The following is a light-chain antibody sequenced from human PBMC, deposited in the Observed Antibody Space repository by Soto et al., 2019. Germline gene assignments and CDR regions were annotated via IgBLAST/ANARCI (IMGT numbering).Light chain of an antibody. J-gene: IGLJ1*01. Sequence: QSALTQPASVSGSPGQSIAMSCTGTSSDVGTNNFVSWYQQHPGKAPKLIIYDVSNRPSGVSDRFFGSKSGNTASLTISELQAEDEADYYCSSFTTTNTYVFGTGTKVTVL. CDR2: DVS. CDR1: SSDVGTNNF. CDR3: SSFTTTNTYV. V-gene: IGLV2-14*03.